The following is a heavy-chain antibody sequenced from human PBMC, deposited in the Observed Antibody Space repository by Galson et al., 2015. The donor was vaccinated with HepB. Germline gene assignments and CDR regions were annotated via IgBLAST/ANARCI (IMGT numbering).Heavy chain of an antibody. CDR3: ARGVVVTAIPHYFDY. J-gene: IGHJ4*02. CDR1: GYTLTELS. Sequence: SVKVSCKVSGYTLTELSMHWVRQAPGKGLEWMGGFDPEDGETIYAQKLQGRVTMTTDTSTSTAYMELRSLRSDDTAVYYCARGVVVTAIPHYFDYWGQGTLVTVSS. CDR2: FDPEDGET. D-gene: IGHD2-21*02. V-gene: IGHV1-24*01.